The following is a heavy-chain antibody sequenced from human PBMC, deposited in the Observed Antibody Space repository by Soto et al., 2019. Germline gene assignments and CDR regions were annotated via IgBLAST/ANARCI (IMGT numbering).Heavy chain of an antibody. Sequence: QVQLVESGGGVVQPGRSLRLSCAASGFTFSSYGMHWVRQAPGKGLEWVAVISYDGSNKYYADSVKGRFTISRDNSKNTLYLQMNSLRAEDTAVYYCAKDTTGYNWFDPWGQGTLVTVSS. J-gene: IGHJ5*02. CDR3: AKDTTGYNWFDP. CDR1: GFTFSSYG. V-gene: IGHV3-30*18. D-gene: IGHD4-4*01. CDR2: ISYDGSNK.